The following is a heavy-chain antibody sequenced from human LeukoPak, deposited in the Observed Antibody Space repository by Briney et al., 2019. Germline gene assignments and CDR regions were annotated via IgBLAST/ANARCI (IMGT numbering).Heavy chain of an antibody. CDR2: IGDTGSST. CDR1: GFTFSSYA. CDR3: ARRCYYMDV. V-gene: IGHV3-23*01. Sequence: GGSLRLSCAASGFTFSSYAMSWVRQAPGKGLEWLSSIGDTGSSTFYAHSGKGRFTIARDHRNNSMHLEIPSLAVKATAVYVCARRCYYMDVWGKGTTVTVSS. J-gene: IGHJ6*03.